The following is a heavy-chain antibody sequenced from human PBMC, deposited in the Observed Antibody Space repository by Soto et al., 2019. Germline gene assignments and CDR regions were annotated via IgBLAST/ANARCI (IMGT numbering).Heavy chain of an antibody. D-gene: IGHD6-19*01. V-gene: IGHV1-69*13. CDR1: AGTFSSYA. CDR2: IIPIFGTA. CDR3: ASLSAVARAPT. J-gene: IGHJ5*02. Sequence: SLKVSCKPSAGTFSSYAISCVPQAPGQEFEWLGGIIPIFGTANSEQKFQGRVTITADESTSTAYMELSRPSSEDTAVYYCASLSAVARAPTWGQGTLVTVSS.